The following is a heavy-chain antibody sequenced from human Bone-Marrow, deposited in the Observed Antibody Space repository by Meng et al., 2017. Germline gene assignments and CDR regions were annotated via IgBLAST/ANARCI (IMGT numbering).Heavy chain of an antibody. CDR2: ISSSNSYI. CDR1: GFTFSSYS. D-gene: IGHD2-8*01. CDR3: AGVARTSGRHF. J-gene: IGHJ1*01. Sequence: GGSLRLSCAASGFTFSSYSMNWVRQAPGKGLEWVSSISSSNSYIYYADSVKGRFTISRDNAKNSLFLQMSSLRAEDTAIYYCAGVARTSGRHFWGHGTLVTVSS. V-gene: IGHV3-21*01.